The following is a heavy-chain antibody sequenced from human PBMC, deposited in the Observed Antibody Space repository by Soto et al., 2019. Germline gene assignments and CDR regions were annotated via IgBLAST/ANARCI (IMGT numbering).Heavy chain of an antibody. CDR3: TTDRPYYYDSSGPSL. V-gene: IGHV3-15*01. D-gene: IGHD3-22*01. CDR2: IKSKTDGGTT. Sequence: GSLRLSCAASGFTFSNAWMSWVRQAPGKGLEWVGRIKSKTDGGTTDYAAPVKGRFTISRDDSKNTLYLQMNSLKTEDTAVYYCTTDRPYYYDSSGPSLWGQGTLVTVSS. CDR1: GFTFSNAW. J-gene: IGHJ4*02.